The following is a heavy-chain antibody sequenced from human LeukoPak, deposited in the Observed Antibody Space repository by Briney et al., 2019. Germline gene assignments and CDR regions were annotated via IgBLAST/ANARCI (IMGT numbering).Heavy chain of an antibody. D-gene: IGHD1-1*01. CDR2: INPSGGST. V-gene: IGHV1-46*01. CDR1: GYTFTSYY. Sequence: GASVKVSCKASGYTFTSYYTHWVRQAPGQGLEWMGIINPSGGSTSYAQKFQGRVTMTRDTSTSTVYMELSSLRSEDTAVYYCARDWGLEPPSIDYYYYYMDVWGKGTTVTVSS. CDR3: ARDWGLEPPSIDYYYYYMDV. J-gene: IGHJ6*03.